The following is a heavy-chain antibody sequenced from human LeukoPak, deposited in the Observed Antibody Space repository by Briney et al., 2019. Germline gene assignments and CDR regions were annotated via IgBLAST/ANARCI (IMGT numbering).Heavy chain of an antibody. J-gene: IGHJ4*02. CDR1: GYSFIGYY. CDR3: ARRLSYYYDSSGYYSFDY. V-gene: IGHV1-2*02. CDR2: INPNSGGT. D-gene: IGHD3-22*01. Sequence: ASVKVSCKASGYSFIGYYMHWVRQAPGQGLEWMGWINPNSGGTNYAQKFQGRVTMTRDTSISTAYMELSRLRSDDTAVYYCARRLSYYYDSSGYYSFDYWGQGTLVTVSS.